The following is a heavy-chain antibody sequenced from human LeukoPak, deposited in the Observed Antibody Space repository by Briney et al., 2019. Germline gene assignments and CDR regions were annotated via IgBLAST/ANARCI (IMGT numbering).Heavy chain of an antibody. D-gene: IGHD1-14*01. V-gene: IGHV1-18*01. J-gene: IGHJ4*02. CDR3: AREDTSAGTEFDY. CDR2: ISAYNVNT. CDR1: GYTFTSYG. Sequence: GASVKVSCQASGYTFTSYGISWVRHAPRHGLEWMEWISAYNVNTNYAQKLQGKVTMTADTSTSTAYMKLRSRGSDDTAVYYCAREDTSAGTEFDYWGQGTLVTVSS.